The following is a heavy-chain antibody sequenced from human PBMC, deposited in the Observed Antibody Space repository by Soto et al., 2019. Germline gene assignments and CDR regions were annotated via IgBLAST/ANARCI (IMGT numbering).Heavy chain of an antibody. CDR1: GGSFSGYY. Sequence: SETLSLTCAVYGGSFSGYYWSWIRQPPGKGLEWIGEINHSGSTNYNPSLKSRVTISVDTSKNQFSLKLSSVTAADTAVYYCARLHIVVVPAAIRWFDPWGQGTLVTVSS. J-gene: IGHJ5*02. CDR2: INHSGST. D-gene: IGHD2-2*02. V-gene: IGHV4-34*01. CDR3: ARLHIVVVPAAIRWFDP.